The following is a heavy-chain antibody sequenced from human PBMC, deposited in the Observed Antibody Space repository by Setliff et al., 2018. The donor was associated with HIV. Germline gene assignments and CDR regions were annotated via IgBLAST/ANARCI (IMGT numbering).Heavy chain of an antibody. Sequence: SETLSLTCTVSGDSIRSNYWTWVRQPPGKGPEWIGNIHYSGRISYNPSLKSRVSISIDTSKNQFSLKLSSVTAADTAVYFCARDGYTNGYGYYYFYMDVWGKGTTVTVSS. J-gene: IGHJ6*03. CDR3: ARDGYTNGYGYYYFYMDV. D-gene: IGHD5-18*01. CDR1: GDSIRSNY. V-gene: IGHV4-59*12. CDR2: IHYSGRI.